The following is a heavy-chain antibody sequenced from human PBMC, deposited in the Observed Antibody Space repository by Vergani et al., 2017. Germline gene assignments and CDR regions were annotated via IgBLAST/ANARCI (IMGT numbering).Heavy chain of an antibody. D-gene: IGHD2-2*01. CDR2: IYSGGST. J-gene: IGHJ5*02. CDR1: GFTVSSNY. Sequence: EVQLVESGGGLVQPGGSLRLSCTASGFTVSSNYMSWVRQAPGKWLEWVSVIYSGGSTYYADSVKGRFTISRDNSKNTLYLQMNSLRAEDTAVYYCAKGGYCSSTSCYAGGWFDPWGQGTLVTVSS. V-gene: IGHV3-66*01. CDR3: AKGGYCSSTSCYAGGWFDP.